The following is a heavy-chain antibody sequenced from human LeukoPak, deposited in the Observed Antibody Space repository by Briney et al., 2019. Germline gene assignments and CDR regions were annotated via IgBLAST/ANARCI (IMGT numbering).Heavy chain of an antibody. D-gene: IGHD3-22*01. J-gene: IGHJ4*02. CDR1: GFTFSSYW. CDR3: ARDGFTYYYDSSGYNFDY. CDR2: INSEGSST. V-gene: IGHV3-74*01. Sequence: GGSLRLSCAASGFTFSSYWIHWVRQAPGKGLVWVSRINSEGSSTSYADSVKGRFTISRDNAKNSPYLQMNSLRAEDTAVYYCARDGFTYYYDSSGYNFDYWGQGTLVTVSS.